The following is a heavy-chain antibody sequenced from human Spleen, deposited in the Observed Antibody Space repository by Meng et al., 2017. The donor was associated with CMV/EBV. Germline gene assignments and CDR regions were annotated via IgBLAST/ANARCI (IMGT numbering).Heavy chain of an antibody. V-gene: IGHV3-11*04. CDR3: ARGPGGVSF. J-gene: IGHJ4*02. Sequence: GESLKISCAASGFTFSDYYMTWIRQAPGKGLEWVSYITSRGSPTYYADSVKGRFTISRDNSKNTLYLQMNSLRAEDTAVYYCARGPGGVSFWGQGTLVTVSS. CDR1: GFTFSDYY. D-gene: IGHD3-10*01. CDR2: ITSRGSPT.